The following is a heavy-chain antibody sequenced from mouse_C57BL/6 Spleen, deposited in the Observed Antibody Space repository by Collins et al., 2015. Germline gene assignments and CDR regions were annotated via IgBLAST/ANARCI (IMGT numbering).Heavy chain of an antibody. CDR1: GYTFTSYW. V-gene: IGHV1-64*01. CDR3: AKRTLYAMDY. CDR2: IHPNSGST. Sequence: QVQLQQPGAELVKPGASVKLSCKASGYTFTSYWMHWVKQRPGQGLEWIGMIHPNSGSTNYNEKFKSKATLTVDKSSSAAYMQLSSLTSEDSAVYYCAKRTLYAMDYWGQGTSVTVSS. J-gene: IGHJ4*01.